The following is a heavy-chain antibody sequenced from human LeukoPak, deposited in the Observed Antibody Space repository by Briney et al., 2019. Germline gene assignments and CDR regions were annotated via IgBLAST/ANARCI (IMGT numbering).Heavy chain of an antibody. D-gene: IGHD2-21*02. V-gene: IGHV3-30-3*01. J-gene: IGHJ3*02. Sequence: GGSLRLSCAASGFTFSSYAMHWVRQAPGKGLEWVAVISYDGSNKYYADSVKGRFTVSRDNSKNTLYLQMNSLRAEDTAVYYCARVGNIVVVTYAFDIWGQGTMVTVSS. CDR2: ISYDGSNK. CDR3: ARVGNIVVVTYAFDI. CDR1: GFTFSSYA.